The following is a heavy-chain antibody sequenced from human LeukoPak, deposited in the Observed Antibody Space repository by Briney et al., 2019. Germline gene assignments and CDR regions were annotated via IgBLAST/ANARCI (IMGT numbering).Heavy chain of an antibody. J-gene: IGHJ4*01. Sequence: GGSLRLSCAASGFTFSNSAMGWVRQAPGKGLEWVSTLSGSGITTYYADSVKGRFTISRDNSKNTLYLQMNSLRAEDTAVYYCAKGIYSSGWGYFDYWGHGTLVTVSS. V-gene: IGHV3-23*01. D-gene: IGHD6-19*01. CDR1: GFTFSNSA. CDR2: LSGSGITT. CDR3: AKGIYSSGWGYFDY.